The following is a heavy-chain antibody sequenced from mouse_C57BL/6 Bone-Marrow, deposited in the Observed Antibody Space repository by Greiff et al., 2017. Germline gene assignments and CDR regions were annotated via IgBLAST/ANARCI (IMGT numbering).Heavy chain of an antibody. J-gene: IGHJ2*01. V-gene: IGHV5-6*01. CDR3: ARQETTDYYFDY. CDR2: ISSGGSYT. Sequence: EVQLVESGGDLVKPGGSLKLSCAASGFTFSSYGMSWVRQTPDKRLEWVATISSGGSYTYYPDSVKGRFTISRDNAKNTLYLQMSSLKSEDTAMYYCARQETTDYYFDYWGQGTTLTVSS. CDR1: GFTFSSYG. D-gene: IGHD1-1*01.